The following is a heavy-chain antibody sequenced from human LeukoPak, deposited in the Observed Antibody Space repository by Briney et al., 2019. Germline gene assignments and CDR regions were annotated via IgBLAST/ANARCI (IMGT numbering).Heavy chain of an antibody. CDR2: IYYSGST. D-gene: IGHD6-6*01. V-gene: IGHV4-39*07. CDR1: GGSISSSGYY. CDR3: ARVIAARRPYYYYYMDV. J-gene: IGHJ6*03. Sequence: PSETLSLTCTVSGGSISSSGYYWGWIRQPPGKGLEWIGSIYYSGSTYYNPSLKSRVTISVDTSKNQSSLKLSSVTAADTAVYYCARVIAARRPYYYYYMDVWGKGTTVTVSS.